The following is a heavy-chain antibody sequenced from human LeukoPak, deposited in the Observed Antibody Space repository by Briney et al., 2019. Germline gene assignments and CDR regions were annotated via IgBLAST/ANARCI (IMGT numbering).Heavy chain of an antibody. CDR2: MYIGGTR. Sequence: PSETLSLTCSVSGVSISTYYWTWIRQPAGKGLEWIGRMYIGGTRNYNPSLKSQSTMSIDTSKNPLSLTLSSVPAADTAVYYCARDRPRENSYAYGFWFDPWGQGTLVTVS. CDR1: GVSISTYY. D-gene: IGHD3-16*01. J-gene: IGHJ5*02. CDR3: ARDRPRENSYAYGFWFDP. V-gene: IGHV4-4*07.